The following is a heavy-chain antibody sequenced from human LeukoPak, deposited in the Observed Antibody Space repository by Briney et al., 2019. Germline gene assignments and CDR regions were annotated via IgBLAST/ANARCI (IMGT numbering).Heavy chain of an antibody. Sequence: GGSLRLSCAASGFTFSSYAMSWVRQAPGKGLEWVSAISGSGGSTYYADSVKGRFTISRDNSKNRLYLQMNSLRAEDTAVYYCASVYSSGWFFDYWGQGTLVTVSS. V-gene: IGHV3-23*01. CDR3: ASVYSSGWFFDY. J-gene: IGHJ4*02. D-gene: IGHD6-19*01. CDR1: GFTFSSYA. CDR2: ISGSGGST.